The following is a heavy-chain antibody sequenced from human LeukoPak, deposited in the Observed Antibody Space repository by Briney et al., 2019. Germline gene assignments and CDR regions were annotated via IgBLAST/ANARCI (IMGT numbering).Heavy chain of an antibody. CDR1: GYTFTTYY. V-gene: IGHV1-46*01. CDR3: ARDGVAGTYYFDY. J-gene: IGHJ4*02. CDR2: ISPSGGST. Sequence: GASVKVSCKASGYTFTTYYMHWVRQAPGQGLEWMGMISPSGGSTSYPQKFQGRVTLTRDTSTSTAYMELSSLISEDTAVYFCARDGVAGTYYFDYWGQGTLVTVSS. D-gene: IGHD6-19*01.